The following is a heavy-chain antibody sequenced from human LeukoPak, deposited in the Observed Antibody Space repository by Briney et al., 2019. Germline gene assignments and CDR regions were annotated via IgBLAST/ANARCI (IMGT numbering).Heavy chain of an antibody. V-gene: IGHV3-23*01. CDR3: AKPGHSSSSGGYYYYYMDV. CDR2: ISGSGGST. Sequence: GGSLRLSCAASGFTFSSYAMSWVRQAPGKGLEWVSAISGSGGSTYYADSVKGRFTISRDNSKNTLYLQINSLRAEDTAVYYCAKPGHSSSSGGYYYYYMDVWGKGTTVTVSS. J-gene: IGHJ6*03. D-gene: IGHD6-6*01. CDR1: GFTFSSYA.